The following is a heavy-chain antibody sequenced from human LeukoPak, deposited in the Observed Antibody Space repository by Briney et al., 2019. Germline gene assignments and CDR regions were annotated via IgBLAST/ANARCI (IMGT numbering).Heavy chain of an antibody. D-gene: IGHD3-9*01. Sequence: GGSLRLSCEVSGFAFSSYVMSWVRQAPGNGLEWVSAIDSNGVTTNYADSVKGRFTISRDNSKNTLYLQLSSLRVEDTAVYYCAKGDDFLADYRYRFDYRGQGTLVTVSS. V-gene: IGHV3-23*01. J-gene: IGHJ4*02. CDR3: AKGDDFLADYRYRFDY. CDR1: GFAFSSYV. CDR2: IDSNGVTT.